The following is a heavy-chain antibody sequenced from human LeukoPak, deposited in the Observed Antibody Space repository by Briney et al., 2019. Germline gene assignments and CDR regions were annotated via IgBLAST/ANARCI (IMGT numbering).Heavy chain of an antibody. Sequence: PGGSLRLSGAASGFTFDDYAMHWVRQAPGKGLEWVSGISWNSGSIGYADSVKGRFTISRDNAKNSLYLQMNSLRAEDTALYYCAKDFHPLYSSSWYDYWGQGTLVTVSS. CDR1: GFTFDDYA. CDR3: AKDFHPLYSSSWYDY. D-gene: IGHD6-13*01. V-gene: IGHV3-9*01. CDR2: ISWNSGSI. J-gene: IGHJ4*02.